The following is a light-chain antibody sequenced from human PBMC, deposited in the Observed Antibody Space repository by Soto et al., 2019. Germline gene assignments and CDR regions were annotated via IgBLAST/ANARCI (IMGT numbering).Light chain of an antibody. CDR3: QQYRNWPRT. J-gene: IGKJ1*01. Sequence: ETVMTQSPATLSVSPGEGATLSCRASQSVDINLAWYQQKPGQAPRLLIYGASTKATDMPGRFSGRGSGTEFTLTISSLQSEDFAVYYCQQYRNWPRTFGQGTKVDIK. CDR2: GAS. CDR1: QSVDIN. V-gene: IGKV3-15*01.